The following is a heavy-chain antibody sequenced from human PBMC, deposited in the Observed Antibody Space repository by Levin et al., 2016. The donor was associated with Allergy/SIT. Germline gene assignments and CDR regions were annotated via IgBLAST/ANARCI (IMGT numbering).Heavy chain of an antibody. CDR3: VRVGWGEVVVMVHTDY. V-gene: IGHV3-23*01. J-gene: IGHJ4*02. Sequence: ESLKISCAASGFPFMSYGMAWVRQAPGKGLEWVSGLNGSGGRAYYADSVKGRFTISRDNSKDTLYLQMNSLRADDTALYYCVRVGWGEVVVMVHTDYWGQGTLVTVSS. D-gene: IGHD2-21*01. CDR2: LNGSGGRA. CDR1: GFPFMSYG.